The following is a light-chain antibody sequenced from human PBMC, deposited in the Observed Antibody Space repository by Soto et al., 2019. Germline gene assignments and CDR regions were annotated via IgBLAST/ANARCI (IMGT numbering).Light chain of an antibody. CDR1: KNDIGVYDF. V-gene: IGLV2-8*01. CDR3: ASWDDSLNGLV. Sequence: QSVLTQPPSASGSPGQSVTISCTGTKNDIGVYDFVSWYQHHPGKAPRLIIYEVVQRPSGVPDRFSGSKSGTSASLAISGLQSEDEADYYCASWDDSLNGLVFGTGTKVTVL. J-gene: IGLJ1*01. CDR2: EVV.